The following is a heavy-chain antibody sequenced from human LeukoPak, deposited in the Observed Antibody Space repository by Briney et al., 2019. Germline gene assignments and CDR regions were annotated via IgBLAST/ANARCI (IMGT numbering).Heavy chain of an antibody. CDR1: GGSISSYY. V-gene: IGHV4-59*01. D-gene: IGHD1-7*01. Sequence: SETLSLTCTVSGGSISSYYWSWIRQPPGKGLEWIGYIYYSGSTNYNPSLKSRVTISVDTSNNQFCLKLSSVTAADTAVYYCARDSNWNYRAYYDYWGQGTLVTVSS. CDR3: ARDSNWNYRAYYDY. J-gene: IGHJ4*02. CDR2: IYYSGST.